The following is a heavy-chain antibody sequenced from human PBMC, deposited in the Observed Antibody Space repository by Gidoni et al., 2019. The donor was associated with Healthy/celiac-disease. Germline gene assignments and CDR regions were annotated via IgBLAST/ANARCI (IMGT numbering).Heavy chain of an antibody. V-gene: IGHV4-31*03. D-gene: IGHD6-13*01. CDR1: GRSISSGGYY. Sequence: HAQLQESGPGLVKPSQTLSLTCTVSGRSISSGGYYRSWIRQHPGKGLEWIGYIYYSGSTYYNPSLKSRVTISVDTSKNQFSLKLSSVTAADTAVYYCAAQAAAGIDYWGQGTLVTVSS. J-gene: IGHJ4*02. CDR3: AAQAAAGIDY. CDR2: IYYSGST.